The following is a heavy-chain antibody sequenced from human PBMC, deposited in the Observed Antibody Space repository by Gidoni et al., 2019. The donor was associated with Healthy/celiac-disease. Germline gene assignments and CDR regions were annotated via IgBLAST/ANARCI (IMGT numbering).Heavy chain of an antibody. CDR3: AKEGDDYGDYVSAFDI. V-gene: IGHV3-30*18. Sequence: QVQLVESGGGVVQPGRSLRLSCAASGFTFSSYGMHWVRQAPGKGLEWVAVISYDGSNKYYADSVKGRFTISRDNSKNTLYLQMNSLRAEDTAVYYCAKEGDDYGDYVSAFDIWGQGTMVTVSS. J-gene: IGHJ3*02. D-gene: IGHD4-17*01. CDR1: GFTFSSYG. CDR2: ISYDGSNK.